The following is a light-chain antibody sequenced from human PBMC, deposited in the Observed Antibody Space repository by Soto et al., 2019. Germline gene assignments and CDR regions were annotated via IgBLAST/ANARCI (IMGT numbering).Light chain of an antibody. CDR3: QRYKDHWT. CDR2: EAS. Sequence: DTQMTQSPSTLSASVGDRVTITCRASQSIRSALAWYPQKPGKAPKLLIFEASSLQSGVPSRFSGSGSETEFTLTIISLQPDDLATYYGQRYKDHWTFGQGTKV. V-gene: IGKV1-5*03. J-gene: IGKJ1*01. CDR1: QSIRSA.